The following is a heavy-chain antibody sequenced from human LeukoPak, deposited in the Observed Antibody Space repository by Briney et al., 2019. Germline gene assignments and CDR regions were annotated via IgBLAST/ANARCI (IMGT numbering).Heavy chain of an antibody. J-gene: IGHJ5*02. D-gene: IGHD6-13*01. CDR3: ARGYSSSWYFNWFDP. CDR1: GGSISSYY. CDR2: IYYSGST. V-gene: IGHV4-59*08. Sequence: SETLSLTCTVSGGSISSYYWSWIRQPPGKGLEGIGYIYYSGSTNYNPSLKSRVTISVDTSKNQFSLKLSSVTAADTAVYYCARGYSSSWYFNWFDPWGQGTLVPVSS.